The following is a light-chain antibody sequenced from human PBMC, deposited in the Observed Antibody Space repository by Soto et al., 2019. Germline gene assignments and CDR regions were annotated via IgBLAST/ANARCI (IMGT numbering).Light chain of an antibody. J-gene: IGKJ1*01. Sequence: DIQMTQSPSTLPASVVDRFTITCRASQNINNLLAWYQQKPGKGPSLLIYKASNLESGVSSRFSGSGSGTEFTLTISSLQPDDIGTYYCQQNNRYPWTFGQGTKVDIK. CDR1: QNINNL. V-gene: IGKV1-5*03. CDR3: QQNNRYPWT. CDR2: KAS.